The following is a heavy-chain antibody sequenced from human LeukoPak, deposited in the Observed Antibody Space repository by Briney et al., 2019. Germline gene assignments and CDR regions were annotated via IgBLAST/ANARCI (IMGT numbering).Heavy chain of an antibody. CDR2: INHSGST. CDR1: GGSFSGYY. D-gene: IGHD3-16*01. J-gene: IGHJ6*03. CDR3: ARETSQKGAHYMDV. Sequence: SETLSLTCAVYGGSFSGYYWSWIRQPPGKGLEWIGEINHSGSTNYNPSLRSRVTISVDTSKNQFSLKLSSVTAADTAVYYCARETSQKGAHYMDVWGKGTTVTISS. V-gene: IGHV4-34*01.